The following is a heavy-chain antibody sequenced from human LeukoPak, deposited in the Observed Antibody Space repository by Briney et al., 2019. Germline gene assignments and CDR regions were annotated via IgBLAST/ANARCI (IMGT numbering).Heavy chain of an antibody. Sequence: GGSLRLSCAASGFTFSSYAMHWVRQAPGKGLQWVAVMSYDGSNKYYADSVKGRFLLSRDNSLNTLYLQMNGLRAEDTAVYYCARDSDYGDGFDYWGQGTLVTVSS. V-gene: IGHV3-30-3*01. J-gene: IGHJ4*02. CDR1: GFTFSSYA. D-gene: IGHD4-17*01. CDR2: MSYDGSNK. CDR3: ARDSDYGDGFDY.